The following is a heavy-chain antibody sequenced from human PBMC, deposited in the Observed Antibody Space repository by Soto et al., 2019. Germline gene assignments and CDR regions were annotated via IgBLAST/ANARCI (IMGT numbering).Heavy chain of an antibody. V-gene: IGHV4-59*08. Sequence: SETLSLTCTVSGGSISSYYWSWIRQPPGEGLERIGYIYYSGSTNYNPSLKSRVTISVDTSKNQFSLKLSSVTAADTAVYYCARHALTRRQLVDYDSDYSCQAPLVTGSS. CDR2: IYYSGST. J-gene: IGHJ4*02. D-gene: IGHD6-13*01. CDR1: GGSISSYY. CDR3: ARHALTRRQLVDYDSDY.